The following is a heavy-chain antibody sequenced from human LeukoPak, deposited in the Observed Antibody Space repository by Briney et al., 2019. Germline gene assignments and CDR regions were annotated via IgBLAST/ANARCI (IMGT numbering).Heavy chain of an antibody. CDR1: GYTFTSYY. Sequence: ASVKVSCKASGYTFTSYYMHWVRQAPGQGLEWMGIINPSGGSTSYAQKFQGRVTMTRDMSTSTVYMELSSLRSEDTAVYYCARVGCSSTSCWGHYMDVWGKGTTATVSS. D-gene: IGHD2-2*01. CDR3: ARVGCSSTSCWGHYMDV. CDR2: INPSGGST. J-gene: IGHJ6*03. V-gene: IGHV1-46*01.